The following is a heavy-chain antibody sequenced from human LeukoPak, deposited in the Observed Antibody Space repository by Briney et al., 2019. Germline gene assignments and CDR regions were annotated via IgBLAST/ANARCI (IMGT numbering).Heavy chain of an antibody. V-gene: IGHV4-4*07. Sequence: SETLSLTCTVSGGSISSYYWSWIRQPAGKGLEWIGRIYTSGSTNYNPSLKSRVSMSIDTSKNQFSLKLSSVTAADRAVYYCARGRGVPQNWFDPWGQGTLVTVSS. CDR1: GGSISSYY. CDR3: ARGRGVPQNWFDP. J-gene: IGHJ5*02. D-gene: IGHD3-10*01. CDR2: IYTSGST.